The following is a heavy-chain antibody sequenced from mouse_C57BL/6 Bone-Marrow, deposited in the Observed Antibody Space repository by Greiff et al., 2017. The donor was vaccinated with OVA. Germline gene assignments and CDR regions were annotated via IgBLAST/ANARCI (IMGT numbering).Heavy chain of an antibody. Sequence: VQLQESGAELARPGASVKLSCKASGYTFTSYGISWVKQRTGQGLEWIGEIYPRSGNTYYNEKFKGKATLTADKSSSTAYMELRSLTSEDSAVYFCARPGSPYYYAMDYWGQGTSVTVSS. V-gene: IGHV1-81*01. CDR2: IYPRSGNT. J-gene: IGHJ4*01. D-gene: IGHD1-1*01. CDR3: ARPGSPYYYAMDY. CDR1: GYTFTSYG.